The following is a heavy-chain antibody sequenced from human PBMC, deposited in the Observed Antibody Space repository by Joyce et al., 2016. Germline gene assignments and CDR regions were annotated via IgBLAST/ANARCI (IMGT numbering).Heavy chain of an antibody. J-gene: IGHJ4*02. CDR1: GFTFSDRA. D-gene: IGHD2-21*02. CDR3: EREPPGRAYCGADCYFDY. Sequence: AASGFTFSDRAMHWVRQAPGKGLEYLAVISGNGAGKYYPDSVKGNISISRDNSKNTVYLEMNSLGVEDTAVYLCEREPPGRAYCGADCYFDYWGQGTLVTVSS. V-gene: IGHV3-30-3*01. CDR2: ISGNGAGK.